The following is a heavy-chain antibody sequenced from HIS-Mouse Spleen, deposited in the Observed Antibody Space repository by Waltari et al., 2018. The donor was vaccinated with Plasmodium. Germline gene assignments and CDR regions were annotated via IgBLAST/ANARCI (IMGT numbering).Heavy chain of an antibody. D-gene: IGHD1-7*01. CDR3: ARDRITGTSYFDY. V-gene: IGHV4-39*07. CDR2: SYYSGST. CDR1: GGSISSSSYY. Sequence: QLQLQESGPGLVKPSETLSLTCTVSGGSISSSSYYWGWIRQPPGKGLEWIGSSYYSGSTYYNPPLKSRVTISVDTSKNQFSLKLSSVTAADTAVYYCARDRITGTSYFDYWGQGTLVTVSS. J-gene: IGHJ4*02.